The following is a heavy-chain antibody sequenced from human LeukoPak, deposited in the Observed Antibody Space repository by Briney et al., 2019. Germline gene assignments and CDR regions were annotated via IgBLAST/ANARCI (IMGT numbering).Heavy chain of an antibody. Sequence: SETLSLTCTVSGGSISSYYWSWIRQPPGKGLEWIGYIYYSGSTNYNPSLKSRVTISVDTSKNQFSLKLSSETAADTAVYYCARHRGPSPFDPWGQGTLVTVSS. CDR2: IYYSGST. J-gene: IGHJ5*02. V-gene: IGHV4-59*08. D-gene: IGHD3-10*01. CDR3: ARHRGPSPFDP. CDR1: GGSISSYY.